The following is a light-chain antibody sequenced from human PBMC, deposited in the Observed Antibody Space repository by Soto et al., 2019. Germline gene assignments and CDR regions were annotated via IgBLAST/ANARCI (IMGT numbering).Light chain of an antibody. V-gene: IGLV2-14*01. CDR2: EDS. CDR1: SSDVGDYTH. CDR3: CSYTSISTSAV. Sequence: QSVLTQPASVSGSPGQSITISCTGTSSDVGDYTHVSWYQQHPGKAPKLIIYEDSDRPSGVSNRFSGSKSGNTASLTISGLQTEDEADYYCCSYTSISTSAVFGGGTKVTVL. J-gene: IGLJ2*01.